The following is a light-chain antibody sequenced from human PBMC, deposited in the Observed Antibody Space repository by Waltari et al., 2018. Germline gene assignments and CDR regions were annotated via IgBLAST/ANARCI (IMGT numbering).Light chain of an antibody. J-gene: IGLJ1*01. CDR3: YSFTTSSTRV. CDR2: DVH. Sequence: QSALTQPASVSGSPGQSITISCTGTSSDVGHYDYVTWFQQHHGNAPKLMIYDVHNRPSGVSTRFSGSKSGNTASLTISGLQAEDEADYYCYSFTTSSTRVFGTGTKVTVL. CDR1: SSDVGHYDY. V-gene: IGLV2-14*03.